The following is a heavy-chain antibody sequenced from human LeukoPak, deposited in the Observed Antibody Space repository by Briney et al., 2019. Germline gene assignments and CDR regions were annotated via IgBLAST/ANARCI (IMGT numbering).Heavy chain of an antibody. V-gene: IGHV3-30*02. CDR1: GFTFSSYG. CDR3: AKDSNYDYGRGGYRPKGDAFDI. J-gene: IGHJ3*02. D-gene: IGHD3-16*02. CDR2: IRYDGSNK. Sequence: PGGSLRLSCAASGFTFSSYGMHWVRQAPGKGLEWVAFIRYDGSNKYYADSVKGRFTISRDNSKNTLYLQMTSLRAEDTAVYYCAKDSNYDYGRGGYRPKGDAFDIWGQGTMVTVSS.